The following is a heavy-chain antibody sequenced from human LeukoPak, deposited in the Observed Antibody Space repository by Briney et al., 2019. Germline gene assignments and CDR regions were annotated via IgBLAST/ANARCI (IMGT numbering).Heavy chain of an antibody. D-gene: IGHD5-12*01. CDR1: GGSIGSYH. J-gene: IGHJ4*02. Sequence: SETLSLTCSVSGGSIGSYHWNWIRQPSGKGLEWIGIVFNNGGTKHNPSLKSRVAISVHTSKNQFALKLSSVTAADTVVYYCVASYGGYVLDYWGQGALVIVSS. CDR3: VASYGGYVLDY. CDR2: VFNNGGT. V-gene: IGHV4-59*01.